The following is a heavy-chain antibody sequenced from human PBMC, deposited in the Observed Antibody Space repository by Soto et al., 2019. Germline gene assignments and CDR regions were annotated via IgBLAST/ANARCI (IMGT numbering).Heavy chain of an antibody. CDR2: TRNKANSYTT. Sequence: EVQLVASGGGLVQPGGSLRLSCAASGFTFSDHYMDWVRQAPGKGLEWVGRTRNKANSYTTEYAASVKGRFTISRDDSKNSLYLQMNSLKTEETAVYYCARDLSWGSRYWGQGTLVTVSS. CDR1: GFTFSDHY. V-gene: IGHV3-72*01. D-gene: IGHD7-27*01. J-gene: IGHJ4*02. CDR3: ARDLSWGSRY.